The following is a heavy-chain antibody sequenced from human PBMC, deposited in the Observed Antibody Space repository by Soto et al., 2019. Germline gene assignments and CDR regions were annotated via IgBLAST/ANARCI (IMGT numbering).Heavy chain of an antibody. Sequence: GGSLRLSCAASGFTFSSYAMHWVRQAPGKGLEWVAVISYDGSNKYYADSVKGRFTISRDNSKNTLYLQMNSLRAEDTAVYYCARDFRSPNLERNGIWGQGTLVTVSS. CDR3: ARDFRSPNLERNGI. CDR1: GFTFSSYA. CDR2: ISYDGSNK. J-gene: IGHJ4*02. D-gene: IGHD2-8*01. V-gene: IGHV3-30-3*01.